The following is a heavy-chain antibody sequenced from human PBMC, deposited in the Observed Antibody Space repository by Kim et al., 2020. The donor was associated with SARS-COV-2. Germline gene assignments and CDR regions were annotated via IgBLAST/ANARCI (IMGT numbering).Heavy chain of an antibody. Sequence: EVSGRGRFTISRDKARNSLYLKMDSLRAGDTAVYYCARDDSSGWYGQFDPWGQGTLVTVSS. D-gene: IGHD6-19*01. V-gene: IGHV3-11*05. J-gene: IGHJ5*02. CDR3: ARDDSSGWYGQFDP.